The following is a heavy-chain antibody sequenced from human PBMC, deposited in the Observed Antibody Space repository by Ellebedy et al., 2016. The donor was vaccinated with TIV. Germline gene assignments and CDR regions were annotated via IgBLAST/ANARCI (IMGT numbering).Heavy chain of an antibody. CDR3: ARETHFYDSRSDYPWGS. Sequence: ASVKVPCXASGYTFTTYTMHWVRQAPGERLEWMGWINAGNGNTKYSQKFKGRVTITRDTSASTAYMELSSLRSEDTAIYYCARETHFYDSRSDYPWGSWGQGTRVTVSS. V-gene: IGHV1-3*01. D-gene: IGHD3-22*01. CDR1: GYTFTTYT. CDR2: INAGNGNT. J-gene: IGHJ5*02.